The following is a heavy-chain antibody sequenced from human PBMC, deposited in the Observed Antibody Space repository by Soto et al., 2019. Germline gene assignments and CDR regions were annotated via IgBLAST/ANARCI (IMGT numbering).Heavy chain of an antibody. CDR2: ISSSSSTI. V-gene: IGHV3-48*02. Sequence: GGSLRLSCAASGFTFSSYSMNWVRQAPGKGLEWVSYISSSSSTIYYADSVKGRFTISRDNAKNSLYLQMNSLRDEDTAVYYCARDHWQWLGNYYYYGMDVWGQGTTVTVSS. CDR1: GFTFSSYS. D-gene: IGHD6-19*01. J-gene: IGHJ6*02. CDR3: ARDHWQWLGNYYYYGMDV.